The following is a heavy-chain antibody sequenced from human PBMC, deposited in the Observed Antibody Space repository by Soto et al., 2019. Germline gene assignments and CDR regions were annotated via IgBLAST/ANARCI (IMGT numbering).Heavy chain of an antibody. CDR2: ISPGDSET. J-gene: IGHJ3*02. D-gene: IGHD1-1*01. CDR1: GYTFSSYG. V-gene: IGHV5-51*01. Sequence: PGESLKISCKGSGYTFSSYGIGWVRQMPGKGLEWMGIISPGDSETRYSPSFEGQIIVSVDKSITTAYLQWSSLKASDTAMYFCARHHRNDPGPLDIWGQGTMVTVSS. CDR3: ARHHRNDPGPLDI.